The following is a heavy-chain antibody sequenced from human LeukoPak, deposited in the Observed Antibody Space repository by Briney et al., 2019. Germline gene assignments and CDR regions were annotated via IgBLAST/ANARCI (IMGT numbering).Heavy chain of an antibody. CDR3: ARDVRWEFFPFDY. CDR1: GYTFTNYG. J-gene: IGHJ4*02. V-gene: IGHV7-4-1*02. Sequence: ASVKVSCKASGYTFTNYGRAWVRQAPGQGLEWMGWINTNTGNPTYVQGFTGRFVFSLDTSVSTAYLQISSLKAEDTAVYYCARDVRWEFFPFDYWGQGTLVTVSS. D-gene: IGHD1-26*01. CDR2: INTNTGNP.